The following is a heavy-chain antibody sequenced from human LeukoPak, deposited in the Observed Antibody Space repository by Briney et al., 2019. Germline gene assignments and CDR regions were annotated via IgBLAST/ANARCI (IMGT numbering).Heavy chain of an antibody. Sequence: ASVKVSCKASGYTFTSYGISWVRQAPGQGLEWMGWINPNSGGTNYAQKFQGRVTMTRDTSISTAYMELSRLRSDDTAVYYCARVDHLRPEYYFDYWGQGTLVTVSS. CDR1: GYTFTSYG. CDR3: ARVDHLRPEYYFDY. D-gene: IGHD1-14*01. CDR2: INPNSGGT. V-gene: IGHV1-2*02. J-gene: IGHJ4*02.